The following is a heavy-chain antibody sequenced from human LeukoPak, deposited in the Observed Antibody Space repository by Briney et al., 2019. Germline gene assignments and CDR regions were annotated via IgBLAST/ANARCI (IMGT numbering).Heavy chain of an antibody. J-gene: IGHJ4*02. CDR2: ISGSGGST. CDR1: GFTFSSYA. V-gene: IGHV3-23*01. D-gene: IGHD4-17*01. CDR3: AKVPYGDYGGVDY. Sequence: GGSLRLSCAASGFTFSSYAMSWVRQTPGKGLEWVSAISGSGGSTYYADSMKGRFTISRDNSKNTLYLQMNSLRAEDTAVYYCAKVPYGDYGGVDYWGQGTLVTVSS.